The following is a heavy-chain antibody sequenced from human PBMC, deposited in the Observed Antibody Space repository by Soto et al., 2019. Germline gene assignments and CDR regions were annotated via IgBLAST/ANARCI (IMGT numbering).Heavy chain of an antibody. CDR3: AREIAVAGTVSWFDP. CDR1: GYTFTSYG. J-gene: IGHJ5*02. CDR2: ISAYNGNT. D-gene: IGHD6-19*01. V-gene: IGHV1-18*04. Sequence: ASVKVSCKASGYTFTSYGISWERQAPGQGLEWMGWISAYNGNTNYAQKLQGRVTMTTDTSTSTAYMELRSLRSDDTAVYYCAREIAVAGTVSWFDPWGQGTLVTVSS.